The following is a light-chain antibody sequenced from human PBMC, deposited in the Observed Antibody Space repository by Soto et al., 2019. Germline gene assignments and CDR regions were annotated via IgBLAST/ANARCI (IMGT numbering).Light chain of an antibody. CDR3: QQSYSFPWT. CDR1: QTISSW. Sequence: VQMTQSHSTLSGSVGDRVTITCRASQTISSWLAWYQQKPGKAPKLLIFAASRLQTGVPLRFSGSGSGTNFTLTITSLQPEDFATYYCQQSYSFPWTFGQGTKV. V-gene: IGKV1-39*01. J-gene: IGKJ1*01. CDR2: AAS.